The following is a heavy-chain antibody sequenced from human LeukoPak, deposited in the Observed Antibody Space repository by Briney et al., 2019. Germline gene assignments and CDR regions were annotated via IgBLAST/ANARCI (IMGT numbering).Heavy chain of an antibody. CDR2: MNPNSGNT. CDR1: GYTFTSYD. J-gene: IGHJ4*02. CDR3: ARGGFDY. V-gene: IGHV1-8*01. Sequence: ASVKVSCKASGYTFTSYDINWVRQATGQGLEWLGYMNPNSGNTGSAQKFQGRFTMTWDTSISTAYVELSSLRSEDTAVYYCARGGFDYWGRGTLVTVSS.